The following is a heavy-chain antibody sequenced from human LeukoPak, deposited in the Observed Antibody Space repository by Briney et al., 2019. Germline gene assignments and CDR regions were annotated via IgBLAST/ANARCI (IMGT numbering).Heavy chain of an antibody. CDR1: GFTFSSHS. CDR2: ISSSSSTI. V-gene: IGHV3-48*01. D-gene: IGHD1-1*01. CDR3: ARVIEENWNERYFDY. Sequence: GGSLRLSCAASGFTFSSHSMNWVRQAPGKGLEWVSYISSSSSTIYYADSVKGRFTISRDNAKNSLYLQMNSLRAEDTAVYYCARVIEENWNERYFDYWGQGTLVTVSS. J-gene: IGHJ4*02.